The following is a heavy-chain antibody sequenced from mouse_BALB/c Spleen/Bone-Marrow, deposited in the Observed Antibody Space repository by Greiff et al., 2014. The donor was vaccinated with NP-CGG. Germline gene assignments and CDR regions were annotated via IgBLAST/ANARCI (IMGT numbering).Heavy chain of an antibody. Sequence: EVQLQQSGTVLARPGASVKMSCKASEYTFTSYRMHWLKQRPGQGLEWVGAIYTGNSDTSYNQKFKGKAELTAVTSTSTAYMDLISLTMEDSAVYYCALAYFGKGDWFFDVWGAGTTVTVSS. D-gene: IGHD2-10*01. CDR3: ALAYFGKGDWFFDV. CDR1: EYTFTSYR. CDR2: IYTGNSDT. J-gene: IGHJ1*01. V-gene: IGHV1-5*01.